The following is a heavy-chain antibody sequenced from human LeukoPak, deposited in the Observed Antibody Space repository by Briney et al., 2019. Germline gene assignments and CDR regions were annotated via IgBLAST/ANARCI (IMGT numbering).Heavy chain of an antibody. J-gene: IGHJ4*02. V-gene: IGHV1-18*04. CDR1: GYTFTGYY. D-gene: IGHD3-3*01. Sequence: GASVKVSCKASGYTFTGYYMHWVRQAPGQGLEWMGWISAYNGNTNYAQKLQGRVTMTTDTSTSTAYMELRSLRSDDTAVYYCARVGEYDFWSGHDYWGQGTLVTVSS. CDR3: ARVGEYDFWSGHDY. CDR2: ISAYNGNT.